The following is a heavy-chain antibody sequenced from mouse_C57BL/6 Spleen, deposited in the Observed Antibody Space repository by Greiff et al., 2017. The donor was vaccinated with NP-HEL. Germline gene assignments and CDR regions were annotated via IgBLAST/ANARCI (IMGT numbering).Heavy chain of an antibody. CDR1: GFNIKDDY. Sequence: EVQLQQSGAELVRPGASVKLSCTASGFNIKDDYMHWVKQRPEQGLEWIGWIDPENGDTEYASKFQGKATITADTSSNTAYLQLSSLTSEDTAVYYCTLFTTVVATGAYWGQGTLVTVSA. D-gene: IGHD1-1*01. V-gene: IGHV14-4*01. J-gene: IGHJ3*01. CDR3: TLFTTVVATGAY. CDR2: IDPENGDT.